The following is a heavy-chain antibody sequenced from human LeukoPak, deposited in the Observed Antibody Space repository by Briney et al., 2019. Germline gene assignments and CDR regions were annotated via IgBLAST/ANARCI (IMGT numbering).Heavy chain of an antibody. CDR1: GGTFSSYA. CDR2: IIPIFGTA. D-gene: IGHD6-13*01. Sequence: ASVKVSCKASGGTFSSYAISWVRQAPGQGLEWMGGIIPIFGTANYAQKFQGRVTITADESTSTAYMELSSLRSEDTAVYYCARSIAAAGMGGDYYYYYMDVWGKGTTVTVSS. J-gene: IGHJ6*03. CDR3: ARSIAAAGMGGDYYYYYMDV. V-gene: IGHV1-69*13.